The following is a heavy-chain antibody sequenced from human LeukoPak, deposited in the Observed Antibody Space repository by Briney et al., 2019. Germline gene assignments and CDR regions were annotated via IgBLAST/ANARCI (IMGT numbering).Heavy chain of an antibody. CDR2: IYQSGIT. J-gene: IGHJ4*02. Sequence: SETLSLTCTVSGYSISSGFYWGWIRQPPGRGLQWIGSIYQSGITSSCPSLKSRVTISVDTSKNQFSLKLTSVTAADTAVYYCARVTGYTIEDYFDYWGQGTLVTVSS. CDR3: ARVTGYTIEDYFDY. CDR1: GYSISSGFY. V-gene: IGHV4-38-2*02. D-gene: IGHD3-9*01.